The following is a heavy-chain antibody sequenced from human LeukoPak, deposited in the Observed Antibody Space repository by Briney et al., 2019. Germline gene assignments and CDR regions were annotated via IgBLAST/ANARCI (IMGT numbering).Heavy chain of an antibody. CDR1: GFTFSDYY. CDR2: IYSGGST. V-gene: IGHV3-53*01. J-gene: IGHJ3*02. Sequence: GGSLRLSCAASGFTFSDYYMSWIRQAPGKGLEWVSVIYSGGSTYYADSVKGRFTISRDNSKNTLYLQMNSLRAEDTAVYYCARVDDAFDIWGQGTMVTVSS. CDR3: ARVDDAFDI.